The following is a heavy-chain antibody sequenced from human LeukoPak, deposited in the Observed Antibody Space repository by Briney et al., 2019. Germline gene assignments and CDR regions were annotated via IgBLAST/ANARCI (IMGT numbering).Heavy chain of an antibody. V-gene: IGHV3-23*01. J-gene: IGHJ4*02. D-gene: IGHD6-19*01. CDR3: AKEYSSGWYD. CDR1: GFTFSWFA. Sequence: GGSLRLSCAASGFTFSWFAMSWVRQAPGKGLEWVSGISGSGDITYHADSVKGRFTISRDNSRNTLYLQMNSLRAEDTAVFYCAKEYSSGWYDWGQGTLVTVSS. CDR2: ISGSGDIT.